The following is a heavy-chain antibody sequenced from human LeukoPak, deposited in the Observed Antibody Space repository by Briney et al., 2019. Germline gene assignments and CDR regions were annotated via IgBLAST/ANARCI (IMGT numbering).Heavy chain of an antibody. CDR2: ISSTGGTT. CDR3: AKDRSIGTYYTFDH. V-gene: IGHV3-23*01. Sequence: GGSLRLSCAASGITFSSYGMSWVRQAPGKGLEWVSSISSTGGTTYYADSVKGRFTVSRDNSKNSLYLQMSSLTAADTAVYYCAKDRSIGTYYTFDHWGQGTLVTVSS. D-gene: IGHD1-26*01. CDR1: GITFSSYG. J-gene: IGHJ4*02.